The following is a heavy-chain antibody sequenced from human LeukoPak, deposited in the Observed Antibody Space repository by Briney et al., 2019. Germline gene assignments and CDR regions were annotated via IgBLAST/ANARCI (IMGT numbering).Heavy chain of an antibody. CDR3: ARGSGDGYNWSDY. CDR1: GYTFTGYY. V-gene: IGHV1-2*02. Sequence: ASVKVSCKASGYTFTGYYMHWVRQAPGQGLEWMGWINPNSGGTNYAQKFQGRVTITRNTSISTAYMELSSLRSEDTAVYYCARGSGDGYNWSDYWGQGTLVTVSS. D-gene: IGHD5-24*01. CDR2: INPNSGGT. J-gene: IGHJ4*02.